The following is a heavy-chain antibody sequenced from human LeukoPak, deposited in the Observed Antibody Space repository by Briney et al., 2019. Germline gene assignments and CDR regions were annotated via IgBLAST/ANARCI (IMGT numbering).Heavy chain of an antibody. J-gene: IGHJ4*02. V-gene: IGHV4-59*12. D-gene: IGHD3-10*01. CDR1: GGSISSYY. CDR2: IYYSGST. CDR3: ARRVWFGELLVYYFDY. Sequence: PSETLSLTCTVSGGSISSYYWSWIRQPPGKGLEWIGYIYYSGSTNYNPSLKSRVTISVDTSKNQFYLKLSSVTAADTAVYYCARRVWFGELLVYYFDYWGQGTLVTVSS.